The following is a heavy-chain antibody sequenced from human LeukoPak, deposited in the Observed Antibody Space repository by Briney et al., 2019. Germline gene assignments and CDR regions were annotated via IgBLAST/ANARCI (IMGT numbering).Heavy chain of an antibody. CDR1: GGSFSGYY. CDR2: INHSGST. J-gene: IGHJ6*03. D-gene: IGHD2-15*01. CDR3: ARDRGGQYLYYYMDV. V-gene: IGHV4-34*01. Sequence: SETLSLTCAVYGGSFSGYYWSWIRQPPGKGLEWIGEINHSGSTNYNPSLKSRVTISVDTSKNQFSLKLSSVTAADTAVYYCARDRGGQYLYYYMDVWGRGTTVTVSS.